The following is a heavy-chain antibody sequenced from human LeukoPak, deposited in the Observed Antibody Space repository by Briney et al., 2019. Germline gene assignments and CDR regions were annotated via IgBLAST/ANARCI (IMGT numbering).Heavy chain of an antibody. Sequence: RGSLTHSCPATGFTFSSYRMHWVRQAPGKGLEGVSYISNSGSTIYYADSLNGRLTISRDYSMNKLYLKMNSLRDEDTAVYYCVKGITYYNVLSGPYKYYIDVWGKRATVT. D-gene: IGHD3-3*01. V-gene: IGHV3-48*02. CDR1: GFTFSSYR. CDR2: ISNSGSTI. CDR3: VKGITYYNVLSGPYKYYIDV. J-gene: IGHJ6*03.